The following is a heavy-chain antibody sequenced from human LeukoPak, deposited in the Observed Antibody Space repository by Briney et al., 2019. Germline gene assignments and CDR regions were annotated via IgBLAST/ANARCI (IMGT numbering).Heavy chain of an antibody. V-gene: IGHV1-2*02. Sequence: ASVKVSCKASGYTFTGYYMHWVRQAPGQGLEWMGWINPNSGGTNYAQKFQGRVTMTRDTSISTAYMELSRLRSDDTAVYYCARLFSRRSGWLSPLGYWGQGTLVTVSS. J-gene: IGHJ4*02. CDR3: ARLFSRRSGWLSPLGY. CDR1: GYTFTGYY. D-gene: IGHD6-19*01. CDR2: INPNSGGT.